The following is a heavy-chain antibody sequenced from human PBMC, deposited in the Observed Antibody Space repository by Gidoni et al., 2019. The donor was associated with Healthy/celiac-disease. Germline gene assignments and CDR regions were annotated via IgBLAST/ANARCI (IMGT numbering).Heavy chain of an antibody. CDR1: GFTVSSNY. Sequence: EVQLVESGGGLIQPGGSMRLSCAPSGFTVSSNYMSWVRQAPGKGLGWVSVIYSGGSTYYADSVKGRFTISRDNSKNTLYLQMNSLRAEDTAVYYCARDRRRGSRQLFDYWGQGTLVTVSS. J-gene: IGHJ4*02. V-gene: IGHV3-53*01. CDR3: ARDRRRGSRQLFDY. D-gene: IGHD6-13*01. CDR2: IYSGGST.